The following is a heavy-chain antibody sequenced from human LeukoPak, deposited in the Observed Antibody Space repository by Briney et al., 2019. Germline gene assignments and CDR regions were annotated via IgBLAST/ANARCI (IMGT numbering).Heavy chain of an antibody. V-gene: IGHV3-23*01. CDR2: ISGSGSST. D-gene: IGHD6-6*01. J-gene: IGHJ5*02. Sequence: GGSLRLSCAASGFTFSDYYMSWIRQAPGKGLEWVSTISGSGSSTYYADSVKGRFTISRDNSKNTLYLQMNSLRAEDTAVYYCARRVSPATNWFDPWGQGTLVTVSS. CDR3: ARRVSPATNWFDP. CDR1: GFTFSDYY.